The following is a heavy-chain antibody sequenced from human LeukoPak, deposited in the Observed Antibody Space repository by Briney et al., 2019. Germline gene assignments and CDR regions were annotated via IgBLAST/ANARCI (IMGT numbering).Heavy chain of an antibody. CDR2: ISSSSSYI. Sequence: PGGSLRLSCAASGLTFSSYSMNWVRQAPGKGLEWVSSISSSSSYIYYADSVKGRFTISRDNAKNSLYLQMNSLRAEDTAVYYCARDKIRYSSGHDAFDIWGQGTMVTVSS. CDR1: GLTFSSYS. D-gene: IGHD6-19*01. CDR3: ARDKIRYSSGHDAFDI. V-gene: IGHV3-21*01. J-gene: IGHJ3*02.